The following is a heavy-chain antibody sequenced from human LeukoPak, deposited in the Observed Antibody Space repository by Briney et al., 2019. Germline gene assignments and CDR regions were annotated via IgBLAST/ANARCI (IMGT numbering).Heavy chain of an antibody. D-gene: IGHD3-9*01. J-gene: IGHJ5*02. Sequence: SETLSLTCTVSGGSISSYYWSWIRQPAGKGLEWIGRIYTSGSTYYNPSLKSRVTISVDTSKNQFSLKLSSVTAADTAVYYCARRGLRYFDWLFEAWGQGTLVTVSS. CDR1: GGSISSYY. CDR3: ARRGLRYFDWLFEA. V-gene: IGHV4-4*07. CDR2: IYTSGST.